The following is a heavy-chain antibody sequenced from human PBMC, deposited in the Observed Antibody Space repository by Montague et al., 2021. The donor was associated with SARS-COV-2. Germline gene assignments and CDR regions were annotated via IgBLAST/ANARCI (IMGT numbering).Heavy chain of an antibody. J-gene: IGHJ4*02. CDR2: TYYRSKWYN. Sequence: CAISGDSVSSNIATWNWIRQSPSRGLEWLGRTYYRSKWYNDYAESVKGRITIDPDTSKHQFSLHPNSVTPEDTAVYYCARIPVGSKYYFDFWGQGTLVTVSS. CDR3: ARIPVGSKYYFDF. V-gene: IGHV6-1*01. D-gene: IGHD2-2*01. CDR1: GDSVSSNIAT.